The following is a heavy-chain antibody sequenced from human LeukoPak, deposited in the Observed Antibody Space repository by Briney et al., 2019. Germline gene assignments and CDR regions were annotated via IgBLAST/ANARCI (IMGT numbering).Heavy chain of an antibody. CDR2: ISAYNGNT. CDR1: GYTFTSYG. Sequence: ASVKVSCKASGYTFTSYGISWVRQAPGQGLEWMGWISAYNGNTNYAQKLQGRVTMTTDTSTSTAYMELRSLRSDDTAVYYCARDTLVEDSGSYYDTQSDYWGQGTLVTVSS. J-gene: IGHJ4*02. CDR3: ARDTLVEDSGSYYDTQSDY. D-gene: IGHD1-26*01. V-gene: IGHV1-18*01.